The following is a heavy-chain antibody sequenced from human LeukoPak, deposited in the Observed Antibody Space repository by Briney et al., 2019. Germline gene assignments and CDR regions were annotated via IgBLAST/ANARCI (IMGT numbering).Heavy chain of an antibody. CDR1: GASISSYY. CDR2: LFHSGST. V-gene: IGHV4-59*01. D-gene: IGHD2-21*01. J-gene: IGHJ4*02. Sequence: SETLSLTCSVSGASISSYYWSWIRQSPGKGLEWIGYLFHSGSTNYNPSLKSRVTISVDTSKNQFSLKLNSVTAADTAVYYCARAGASYSFDQWGQGTLVTVSS. CDR3: ARAGASYSFDQ.